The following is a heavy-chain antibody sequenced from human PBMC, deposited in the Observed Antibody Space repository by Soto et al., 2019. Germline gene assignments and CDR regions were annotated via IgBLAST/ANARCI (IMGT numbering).Heavy chain of an antibody. CDR2: IIPILGTA. CDR1: GGTFSSYA. Sequence: QVQLVQSGAEVKKPGSSVKVSCKASGGTFSSYAISWVRQAPGQGLEWRGGIIPILGTANYAQKFQGRVTITADESTSTASMDLSSLRSDDTAVYYCASPPTTGNSYYYGMDVWGQGTTVTVSS. V-gene: IGHV1-69*12. CDR3: ASPPTTGNSYYYGMDV. J-gene: IGHJ6*02. D-gene: IGHD4-17*01.